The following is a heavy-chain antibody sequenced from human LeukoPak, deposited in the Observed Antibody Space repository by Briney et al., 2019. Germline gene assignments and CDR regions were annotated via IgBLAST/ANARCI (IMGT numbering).Heavy chain of an antibody. CDR1: GGPISSGGYY. J-gene: IGHJ5*02. Sequence: SETLSLTCTVSGGPISSGGYYWSWIRQHPGKGLEWIGYIYYSGSTYYNPSLKSRVTISVDTSKNQFSLKLSSVTAADTAVYYCAREGVVTGWFDPWGQGTLVTVSS. D-gene: IGHD2-21*02. CDR2: IYYSGST. CDR3: AREGVVTGWFDP. V-gene: IGHV4-31*03.